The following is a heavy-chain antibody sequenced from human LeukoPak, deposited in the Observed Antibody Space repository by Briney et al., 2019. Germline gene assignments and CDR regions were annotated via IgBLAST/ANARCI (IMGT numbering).Heavy chain of an antibody. CDR2: ISSSSSYI. CDR1: GFTFSSYS. D-gene: IGHD6-19*01. V-gene: IGHV3-21*01. CDR3: ARLSSGWFIGY. Sequence: GGSLRLSCAASGFTFSSYSMNWVRQAPGKGLEWVSSISSSSSYIYYADSVKGRFTISRDNAKNSLYLQMNSLRAEDTAVYYCARLSSGWFIGYWGQGTLVTVSS. J-gene: IGHJ4*02.